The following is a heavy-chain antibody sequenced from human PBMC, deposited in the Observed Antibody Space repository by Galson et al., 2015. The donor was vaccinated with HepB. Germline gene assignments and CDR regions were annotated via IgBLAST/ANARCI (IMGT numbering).Heavy chain of an antibody. CDR3: ARDPPTEPPLLYYGMDV. J-gene: IGHJ6*02. D-gene: IGHD1-14*01. CDR1: GFTFSSYA. CDR2: ISYDGSNK. Sequence: LRLSCAASGFTFSSYAMHWVRQAPGKGLEWVAVISYDGSNKYYADSVKGRFTISRDNSKNTLYLQMNSLRAEDTAVYYCARDPPTEPPLLYYGMDVWGQGTTVTVSS. V-gene: IGHV3-30*04.